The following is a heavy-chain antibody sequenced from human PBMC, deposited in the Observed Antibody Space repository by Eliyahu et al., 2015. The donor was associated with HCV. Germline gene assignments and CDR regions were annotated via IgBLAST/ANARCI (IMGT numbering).Heavy chain of an antibody. Sequence: QVHLVESGGGVVQPGRSLRLSCAASQYTFNSYPMHWVRQAPSQGLEYVAIISYDGSNYYYTDAVTGRFTISRDNSKNTLYLQMNSLRPEDTAIYYCARDRRELSGDWPGYWGQGILVTVSS. D-gene: IGHD2-21*02. CDR2: ISYDGSNY. CDR1: QYTFNSYP. V-gene: IGHV3-30-3*01. J-gene: IGHJ4*02. CDR3: ARDRRELSGDWPGY.